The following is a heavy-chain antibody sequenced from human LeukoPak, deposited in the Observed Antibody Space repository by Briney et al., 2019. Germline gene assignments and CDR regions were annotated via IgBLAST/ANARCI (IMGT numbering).Heavy chain of an antibody. D-gene: IGHD6-19*01. V-gene: IGHV3-23*01. Sequence: GGSLRLSCAASGFTFSSYAMTWVRQPPGKGLEWVSAITGSGDSTSYADSVKGRFTISRDNSKNTLYLQMNSLRAEDTAVYYCAKDSFAVTDGMDVWGQGTTVTVSS. CDR3: AKDSFAVTDGMDV. CDR1: GFTFSSYA. CDR2: ITGSGDST. J-gene: IGHJ6*02.